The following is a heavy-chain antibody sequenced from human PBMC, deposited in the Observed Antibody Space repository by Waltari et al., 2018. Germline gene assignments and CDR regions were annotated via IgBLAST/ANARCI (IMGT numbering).Heavy chain of an antibody. CDR2: IYSDGVTT. CDR3: ARVNCAGGCNSADWYFDL. D-gene: IGHD2-15*01. CDR1: GFTFSSYW. J-gene: IGHJ2*01. V-gene: IGHV3-74*01. Sequence: EVQLVESGGGLVQPGGSLRLSCAASGFTFSSYWMHWVRQAPGKGLVWVSRIYSDGVTTNYADSVKGRFTISRDNAKNTMYLQMNSLRAEDTAVYYCARVNCAGGCNSADWYFDLWGRGTLVTVSS.